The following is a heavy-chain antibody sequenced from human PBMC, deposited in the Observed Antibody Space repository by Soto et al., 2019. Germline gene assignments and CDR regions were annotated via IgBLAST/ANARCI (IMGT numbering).Heavy chain of an antibody. V-gene: IGHV3-72*01. Sequence: GGSLRLSCAASGFTFSDYYMDWVRQAPGKGLEWVGRSRNKVKSYTTEYAASVKGRFTISRDDSKNSLYLQMNGLKTEDTAEYYCARSTVDYYYYYMDVWGKGTTVTVSS. D-gene: IGHD4-4*01. CDR3: ARSTVDYYYYYMDV. CDR1: GFTFSDYY. CDR2: SRNKVKSYTT. J-gene: IGHJ6*03.